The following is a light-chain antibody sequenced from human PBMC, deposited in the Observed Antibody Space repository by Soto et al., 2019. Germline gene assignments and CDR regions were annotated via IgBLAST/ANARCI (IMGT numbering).Light chain of an antibody. V-gene: IGLV2-18*02. CDR2: EVS. J-gene: IGLJ1*01. CDR3: NSYTGSSTYV. Sequence: QSALTQPXSVSGSPGQSVAISCTGTSSDVGSYNRVSWYQQPPGAAPKLMIYEVSNRPSGVPDRFSGSKSGNTASLTISGLQAEDEADYYCNSYTGSSTYVFGTGTKVTVL. CDR1: SSDVGSYNR.